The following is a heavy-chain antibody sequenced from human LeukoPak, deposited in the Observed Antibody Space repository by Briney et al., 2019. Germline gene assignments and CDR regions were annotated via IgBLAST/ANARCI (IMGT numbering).Heavy chain of an antibody. CDR1: GYTFTGYY. D-gene: IGHD3-22*01. CDR3: GSARYYYDSSGYYYSGLDAFDI. V-gene: IGHV1-2*02. Sequence: ASVKVSCKASGYTFTGYYMHWVRQAPGQGLEWMGWINPNSGGTNYAQNFQGRVTMTRDTSISTAYMEMSRLGSDDTAVYYCGSARYYYDSSGYYYSGLDAFDIWGQGTMVTVSS. CDR2: INPNSGGT. J-gene: IGHJ3*02.